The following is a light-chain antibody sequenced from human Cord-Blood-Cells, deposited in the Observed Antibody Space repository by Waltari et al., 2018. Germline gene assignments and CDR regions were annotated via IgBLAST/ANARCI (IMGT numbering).Light chain of an antibody. J-gene: IGLJ2*01. CDR1: SSDVGGYNY. V-gene: IGLV2-14*01. CDR3: SSYTSSSTVVV. CDR2: DVS. Sequence: QSALTQPASVSGSPGQSITISCTGTSSDVGGYNYVSWYQQHPGKAPKLMIYDVSNQPSGVSTRCAGSMPGNPASLTISGLQADDDADYYCSSYTSSSTVVVFGGGTQLTVL.